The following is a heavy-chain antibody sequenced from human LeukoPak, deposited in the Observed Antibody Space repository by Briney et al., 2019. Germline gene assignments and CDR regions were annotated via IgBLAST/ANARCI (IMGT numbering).Heavy chain of an antibody. CDR2: IYYSGST. Sequence: PSETLSLTCTVSGGSISSYYWSWIRQPPGKGLEWIGYIYYSGSTNYNLSLKSRVTISVDTSKNQFSLKLSSVTAADTAVYYCARGVGIWFGELSFDYWGQGTLVTVSS. V-gene: IGHV4-59*01. D-gene: IGHD3-10*01. J-gene: IGHJ4*02. CDR3: ARGVGIWFGELSFDY. CDR1: GGSISSYY.